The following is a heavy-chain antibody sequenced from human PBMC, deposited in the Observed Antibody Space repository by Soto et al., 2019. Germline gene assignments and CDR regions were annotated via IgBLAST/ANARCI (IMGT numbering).Heavy chain of an antibody. Sequence: EVQLVESGGGLVQPGGSLRLSCAASGFTFSSHWMSWVRQAPGKGLEWVANIKQDGSEKYYVDSVKGRFTISRDNAKNSLYLQMNSLRAEDTAVYRCARDIQGYAYAPFDYWGQGTLVRVSS. D-gene: IGHD5-18*01. CDR1: GFTFSSHW. J-gene: IGHJ4*02. CDR2: IKQDGSEK. CDR3: ARDIQGYAYAPFDY. V-gene: IGHV3-7*05.